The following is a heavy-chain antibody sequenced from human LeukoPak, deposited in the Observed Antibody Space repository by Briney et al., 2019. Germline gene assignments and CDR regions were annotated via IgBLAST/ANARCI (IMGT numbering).Heavy chain of an antibody. J-gene: IGHJ4*02. D-gene: IGHD2-15*01. V-gene: IGHV4-30-2*01. CDR2: IYHSGST. CDR3: ARGGGYSGYDSNCSGGSCYPYYFDY. CDR1: GVSISSGGYS. Sequence: SETLSLTCAVSGVSISSGGYSWSWIRQPPGKGLEWIGYIYHSGSTYYNPSLKSRVTISVDRSKNQFSLKLSSVTAADTAVYYCARGGGYSGYDSNCSGGSCYPYYFDYWGQGTLVTVSS.